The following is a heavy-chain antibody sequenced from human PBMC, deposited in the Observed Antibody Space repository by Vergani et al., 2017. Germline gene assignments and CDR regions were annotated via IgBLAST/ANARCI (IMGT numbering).Heavy chain of an antibody. CDR1: GFTFSSYS. D-gene: IGHD5-24*01. J-gene: IGHJ4*02. CDR2: ISSSSSYI. CDR3: AKAGARWLQLRGAYYFDY. V-gene: IGHV3-21*04. Sequence: EVQLVESGGGLVKPGGSLRLSCAASGFTFSSYSMNWVRQAPGKGLEWVSSISSSSSYIYYADSVKGRFTISRDNSKNTLYLQMNSLRAEDTAVYYCAKAGARWLQLRGAYYFDYWGQGTLVTVSS.